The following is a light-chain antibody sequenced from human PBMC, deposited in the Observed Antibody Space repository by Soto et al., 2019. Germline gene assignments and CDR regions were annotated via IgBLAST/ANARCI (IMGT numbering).Light chain of an antibody. J-gene: IGKJ1*01. CDR1: QSVSSH. V-gene: IGKV3-15*01. Sequence: EIVMTQSPATLSVSPGERATLSCRASQSVSSHLAWYQQKPGQAPRLLIHGASTRATGIAARFSGSGSGTEVSITISSLQSEDFAVNYCQQYTNWPLWTFGQGTKVEIK. CDR2: GAS. CDR3: QQYTNWPLWT.